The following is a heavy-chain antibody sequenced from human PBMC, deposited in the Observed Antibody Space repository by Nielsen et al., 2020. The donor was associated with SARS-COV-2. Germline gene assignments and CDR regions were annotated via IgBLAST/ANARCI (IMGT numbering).Heavy chain of an antibody. CDR1: GYTFTAYY. CDR2: INTNTGNP. J-gene: IGHJ6*02. V-gene: IGHV7-4-1*02. D-gene: IGHD3-3*01. CDR3: ARDWGTYYDFWSGYVYGMDV. Sequence: ASVKVSCKASGYTFTAYYIHWVRQAPGQGLEWMGWINTNTGNPTYAQGFTGRFVFSLDTSVSTAYLQISSLKAEDTAVYYCARDWGTYYDFWSGYVYGMDVWGQGTTVTVSS.